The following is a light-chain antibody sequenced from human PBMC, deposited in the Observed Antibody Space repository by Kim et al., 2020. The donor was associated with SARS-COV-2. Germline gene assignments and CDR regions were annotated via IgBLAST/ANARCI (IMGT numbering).Light chain of an antibody. V-gene: IGLV3-1*01. Sequence: VSWSPGQTASITCSGHELGKTYVAWYQQKAGQSPVVVIYQDSKRPSGVPERFSGSNSGNTATLTISETQSMDEADYFCQTWDSRLVFGGGTKVTVL. CDR1: ELGKTY. CDR3: QTWDSRLV. J-gene: IGLJ3*02. CDR2: QDS.